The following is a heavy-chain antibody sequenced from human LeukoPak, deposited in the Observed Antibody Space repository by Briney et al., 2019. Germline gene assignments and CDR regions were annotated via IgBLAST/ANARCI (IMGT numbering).Heavy chain of an antibody. CDR1: GFTFSYYG. V-gene: IGHV3-30*02. CDR2: IRYDGNDK. CDR3: AKDLMRDRWFGES. Sequence: GGSLRLSCAASGFTFSYYGFHWVRQAPGKGLEWVTFIRYDGNDKFYAESVKGRFTISRDTSRNTLYLQMNSLRLEDTAVYYCAKDLMRDRWFGESWGQGTLVTVSS. D-gene: IGHD3-10*01. J-gene: IGHJ5*02.